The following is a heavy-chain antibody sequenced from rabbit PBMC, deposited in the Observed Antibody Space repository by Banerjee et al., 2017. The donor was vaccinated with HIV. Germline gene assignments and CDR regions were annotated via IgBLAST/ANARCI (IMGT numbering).Heavy chain of an antibody. D-gene: IGHD2-1*01. CDR1: GFSFSSGYY. J-gene: IGHJ4*01. CDR3: ARDPFDDYGVWFFNL. V-gene: IGHV1S45*01. Sequence: QEQLEESGGDLVKPGASLTLTCTASGFSFSSGYYMCWVRQAPGKGLEWIACIYAGSSGSTVYASWAKGRFTISKTSSTTVTLQMTSLTAADTATYFCARDPFDDYGVWFFNLWGPGTLVTVS. CDR2: IYAGSSGST.